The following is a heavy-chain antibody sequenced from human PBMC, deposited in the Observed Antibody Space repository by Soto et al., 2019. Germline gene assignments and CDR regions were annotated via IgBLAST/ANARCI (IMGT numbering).Heavy chain of an antibody. V-gene: IGHV3-74*01. J-gene: IGHJ3*02. CDR2: INSDGSST. CDR1: GFTFSSYW. Sequence: EVQLVESGGGLVQPGGSLRLSCAASGFTFSSYWMHWVRQAPGKGLVWVSRINSDGSSTSYADSGKGRFTISRDNAKNTLYLQMNSLRAEDTAVYYCARDLEPVYVDDAFDIWGQGTMVTVSS. D-gene: IGHD3-16*01. CDR3: ARDLEPVYVDDAFDI.